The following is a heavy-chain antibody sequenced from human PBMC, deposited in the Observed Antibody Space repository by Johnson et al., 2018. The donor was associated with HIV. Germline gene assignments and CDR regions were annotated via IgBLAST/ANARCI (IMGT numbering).Heavy chain of an antibody. V-gene: IGHV3-7*05. CDR3: ARENYRRRDAFDV. J-gene: IGHJ3*01. CDR2: IKQDGSEK. CDR1: GFTFSYYW. D-gene: IGHD1-7*01. Sequence: EVQLVESGGGLVQPGGSLRLSCAVSGFTFSYYWMSWVRQAPGKGLEWVANIKQDGSEKYYVDSVRGRFTISRDNAKNLLYLQINSLRTEDTAVYYCARENYRRRDAFDVWGQGTVVIVSS.